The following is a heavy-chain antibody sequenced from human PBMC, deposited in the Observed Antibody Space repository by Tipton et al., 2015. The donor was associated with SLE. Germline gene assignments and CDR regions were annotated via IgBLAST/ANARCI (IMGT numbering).Heavy chain of an antibody. V-gene: IGHV1-69*05. J-gene: IGHJ1*01. Sequence: QSGAEVKQPGSSVKVSCKASGGTFNNYAINWVRQAPGHGLEWMGGSIPVFETPNYAQKFHGRLTLITDASTSTAYMELSSLRSEDTAVYYCATVVAAAGPPGEYFQNWGQGTLVTVSS. CDR3: ATVVAAAGPPGEYFQN. CDR2: SIPVFETP. CDR1: GGTFNNYA. D-gene: IGHD6-13*01.